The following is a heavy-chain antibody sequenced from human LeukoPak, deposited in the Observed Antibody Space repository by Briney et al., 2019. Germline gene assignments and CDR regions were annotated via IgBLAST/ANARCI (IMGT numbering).Heavy chain of an antibody. CDR3: ARRYYDFWSGYYDH. D-gene: IGHD3-3*01. CDR2: IYYSGST. CDR1: GGSISSSSYY. Sequence: SETLSLTCTVSGGSISSSSYYWGWIRQPPGKGLELIGSIYYSGSTYYNPSLETRVPISVDTSKNQFSLKLSSVTAADTAVYYCARRYYDFWSGYYDHWGQGTLVTVSS. J-gene: IGHJ4*02. V-gene: IGHV4-39*01.